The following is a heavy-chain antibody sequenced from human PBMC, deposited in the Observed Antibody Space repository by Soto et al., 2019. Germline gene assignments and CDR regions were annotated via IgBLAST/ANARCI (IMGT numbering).Heavy chain of an antibody. V-gene: IGHV3-15*01. CDR1: GFTFSNAW. CDR2: IKSKTDGGTT. CDR3: TSNEPCSSTSCYEGITIFGVVSYYYYYMDV. Sequence: GGSLRLSCAASGFTFSNAWMSWVRQAPGKGLEWVGRIKSKTDGGTTDYAAPVKGRFTISRDDSKNTLYLQMNSLKTEDTAVYYCTSNEPCSSTSCYEGITIFGVVSYYYYYMDVWGKGTTVTVSS. J-gene: IGHJ6*03. D-gene: IGHD3-3*01.